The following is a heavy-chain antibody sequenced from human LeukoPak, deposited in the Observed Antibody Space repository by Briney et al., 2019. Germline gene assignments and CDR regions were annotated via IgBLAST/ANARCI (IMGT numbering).Heavy chain of an antibody. V-gene: IGHV1-18*04. CDR2: ISAYNGNT. J-gene: IGHJ4*02. Sequence: PGASVKVSCKASGYTFTSYGISWVRQAPGQGLEWMGWISAYNGNTNYAQKLQGRVTMTTDTSTSTAYMELRSLRSDDTAVYYCARESMYYYGSGSYYKGGCYFDYWGQGTLVTVSS. CDR1: GYTFTSYG. CDR3: ARESMYYYGSGSYYKGGCYFDY. D-gene: IGHD3-10*01.